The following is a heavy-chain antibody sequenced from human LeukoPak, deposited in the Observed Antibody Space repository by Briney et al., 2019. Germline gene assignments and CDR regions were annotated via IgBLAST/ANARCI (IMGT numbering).Heavy chain of an antibody. J-gene: IGHJ6*02. D-gene: IGHD6-25*01. CDR1: GFTFSSYS. CDR2: ISSSSSYI. CDR3: ARVSTPSGYYYYGMDV. V-gene: IGHV3-21*01. Sequence: GGSLRLSCAASGFTFSSYSMNWIRQAPGKGLEWVSSISSSSSYIHYADSVKGRFTISSDNAKNSLYLQMNSLRAEDTAVYYCARVSTPSGYYYYGMDVWGQGTTVTVSS.